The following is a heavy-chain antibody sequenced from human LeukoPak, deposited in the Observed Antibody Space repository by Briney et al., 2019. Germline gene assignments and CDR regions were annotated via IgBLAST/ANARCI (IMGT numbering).Heavy chain of an antibody. V-gene: IGHV3-30-3*01. CDR1: GFTFSSYA. Sequence: GGSLRLSCAASGFTFSSYAMHWVRQAPGKGLEWVAVISYDGSNKYYADSVKGRFTISRDNSKNTLYLQMNSLRAEDTAVYYCARENYYDGSGSPSASAPVDHWGQGTLVTVSS. CDR2: ISYDGSNK. D-gene: IGHD3-22*01. CDR3: ARENYYDGSGSPSASAPVDH. J-gene: IGHJ4*02.